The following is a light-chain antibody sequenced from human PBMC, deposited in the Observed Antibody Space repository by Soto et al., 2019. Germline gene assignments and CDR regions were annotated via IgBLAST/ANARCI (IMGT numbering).Light chain of an antibody. CDR3: CSYSTSSTLL. CDR2: EGS. Sequence: QSALTQPASVSGSPGQSITISCTGTSSDVMSYNLVSWYQQHPGKAPKLMISEGSRRPSGVSNRFSGSKSGNTASLTISGLQAEDEADYYCCSYSTSSTLLFGGGTKVTVL. J-gene: IGLJ2*01. V-gene: IGLV2-23*01. CDR1: SSDVMSYNL.